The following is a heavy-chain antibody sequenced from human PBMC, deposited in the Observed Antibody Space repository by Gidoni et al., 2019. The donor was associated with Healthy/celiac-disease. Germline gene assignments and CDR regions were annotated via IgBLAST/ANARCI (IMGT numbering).Heavy chain of an antibody. CDR1: GSTFRSYG. J-gene: IGHJ4*02. Sequence: QVQLVASGGGVVQPGRSLRLSCAASGSTFRSYGMHGVRLAPGTGMEWVAVIWYDGSNKYYADSGKGRFTIARDNSKNTLYLQMNRLRAEDTAVYYWARDRRSIDYWGQGTLVTVSS. CDR3: ARDRRSIDY. V-gene: IGHV3-33*01. CDR2: IWYDGSNK.